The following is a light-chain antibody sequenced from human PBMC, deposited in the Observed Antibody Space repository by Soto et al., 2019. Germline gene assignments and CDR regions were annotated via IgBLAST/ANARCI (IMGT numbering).Light chain of an antibody. CDR1: QGISSF. V-gene: IGKV1-9*01. CDR2: GAS. CDR3: QQLRAYPLT. J-gene: IGKJ4*01. Sequence: ISMTQSPSSLSASIGDRVTITCRASQGISSFLAWYQQKPGNAPELLIFGASTLQSGVPSRFSGSGSGTDFTLTISSLQPEDFATYYCQQLRAYPLTFGGGT.